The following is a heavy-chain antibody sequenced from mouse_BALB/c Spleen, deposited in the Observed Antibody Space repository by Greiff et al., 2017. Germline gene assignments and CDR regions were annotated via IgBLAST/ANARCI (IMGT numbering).Heavy chain of an antibody. CDR3: ARSNRYDAMDY. CDR2: ISYSGST. D-gene: IGHD2-14*01. Sequence: EVKLVESGPGLVKPSQSLSLTCTVTGYSITSDYAWNWIRQFPGTKLEWMGYISYSGSTSYNTSLKSRISITRDTSKNQFFLQLNSVTTEDTATYYCARSNRYDAMDYWGQGTSVTVSS. V-gene: IGHV3-2*02. CDR1: GYSITSDYA. J-gene: IGHJ4*01.